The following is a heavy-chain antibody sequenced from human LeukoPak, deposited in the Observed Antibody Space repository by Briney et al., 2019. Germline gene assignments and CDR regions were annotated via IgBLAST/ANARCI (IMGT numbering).Heavy chain of an antibody. CDR3: AREGGYVVGAVSPPGYFPS. Sequence: PGGSLRLSCAASGFTFIDYDMHWVRQVIGKGLEWVSAIGIRGDTHYSGSVKGRFTISRENAESSLYLQMNSLRAEDTAVYYCAREGGYVVGAVSPPGYFPSWGQGTLVTVSS. CDR2: IGIRGDT. V-gene: IGHV3-13*01. D-gene: IGHD2-15*01. J-gene: IGHJ4*02. CDR1: GFTFIDYD.